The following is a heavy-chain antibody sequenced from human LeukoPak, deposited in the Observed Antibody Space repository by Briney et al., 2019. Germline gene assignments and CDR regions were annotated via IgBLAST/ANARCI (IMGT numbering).Heavy chain of an antibody. J-gene: IGHJ4*02. CDR2: INWNSDSI. V-gene: IGHV3-9*01. D-gene: IGHD6-19*01. CDR1: GFTFDDYA. CDR3: AREVENSSGWYSHFDY. Sequence: GRSLRLSCAVSGFTFDDYAMHWVRQVPGKGLEWVSGINWNSDSIGYADSVKGRFTTSRDNAKNSLYLQMNSLRAEDTAVYYCAREVENSSGWYSHFDYWGQGTLVTVSS.